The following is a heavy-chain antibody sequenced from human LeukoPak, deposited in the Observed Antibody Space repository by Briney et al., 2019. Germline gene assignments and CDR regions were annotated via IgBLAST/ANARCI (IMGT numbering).Heavy chain of an antibody. V-gene: IGHV3-23*01. J-gene: IGHJ4*02. CDR3: AKVNMVRGVNVDY. CDR2: ISGSGGST. CDR1: GFTFSSYG. D-gene: IGHD3-10*01. Sequence: PGGSLRLSCAASGFTFSSYGMSWGRQAPGKGVEGGSAISGSGGSTYYADSVKGRFTISRDNSKNTLYLQMNSLRAEDTAVYYCAKVNMVRGVNVDYWGQGTLVTVSS.